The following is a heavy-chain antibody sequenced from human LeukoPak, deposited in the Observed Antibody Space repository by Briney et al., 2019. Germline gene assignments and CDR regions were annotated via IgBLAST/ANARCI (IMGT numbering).Heavy chain of an antibody. J-gene: IGHJ4*02. D-gene: IGHD6-13*01. CDR3: ARLRAAAGPFDY. Sequence: SSETLSLTCTVSGGSISSSSYYWGWIRQPPGKGLEWIGSIYYSGSTYYNPSLKSRVTISVDTSKNQFSLKLSSVTAADTAVYYCARLRAAAGPFDYWGQGTLVTVSS. CDR1: GGSISSSSYY. CDR2: IYYSGST. V-gene: IGHV4-39*01.